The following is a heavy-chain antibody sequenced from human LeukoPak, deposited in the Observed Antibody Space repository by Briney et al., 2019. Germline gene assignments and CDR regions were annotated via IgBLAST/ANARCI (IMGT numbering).Heavy chain of an antibody. CDR3: AKDQGITMIVVPDY. J-gene: IGHJ4*02. V-gene: IGHV1-3*01. D-gene: IGHD3-22*01. Sequence: KFQGRVTFTRDTSASTAYMELSSLTSEDTAVYYCAKDQGITMIVVPDYWGQGTLVTVSS.